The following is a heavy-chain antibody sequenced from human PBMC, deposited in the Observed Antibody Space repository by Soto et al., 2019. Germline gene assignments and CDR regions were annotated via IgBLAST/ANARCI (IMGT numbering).Heavy chain of an antibody. Sequence: QVQLVQSGAEVKKPGSSVKVSCKASGGTFSSYAISWVRQAPEQGLEWMGGIIPIFGTANYAQKFQGRVTITADESTSTAYMELSSLRSEDTAVYYCARDPLALIAARLHYYYYGMDVWGQGTTVTVSS. J-gene: IGHJ6*02. CDR3: ARDPLALIAARLHYYYYGMDV. CDR1: GGTFSSYA. CDR2: IIPIFGTA. D-gene: IGHD6-6*01. V-gene: IGHV1-69*01.